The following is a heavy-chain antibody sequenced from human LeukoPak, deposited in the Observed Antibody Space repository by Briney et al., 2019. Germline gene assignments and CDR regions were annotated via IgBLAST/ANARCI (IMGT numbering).Heavy chain of an antibody. J-gene: IGHJ4*02. CDR3: TAPLVVRALDY. CDR2: IKSKTDGSTT. D-gene: IGHD3-10*01. Sequence: GGSLRLSCPASGFTFSNAWMSWVRQAPGKGLEWVGRIKSKTDGSTTDYAAPVKGRFTISRDDSKNTLYLQMNSLKTEDTAVYYCTAPLVVRALDYWGQGTLVTVSS. V-gene: IGHV3-15*01. CDR1: GFTFSNAW.